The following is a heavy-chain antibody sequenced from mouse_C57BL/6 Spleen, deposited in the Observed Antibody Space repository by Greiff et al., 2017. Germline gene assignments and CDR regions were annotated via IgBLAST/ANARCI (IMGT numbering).Heavy chain of an antibody. CDR1: GYAFSSYW. D-gene: IGHD1-1*01. CDR3: ARGLLWYFDV. J-gene: IGHJ1*03. V-gene: IGHV1-80*01. CDR2: IYPGDGDT. Sequence: QVQLKESGAELVKPGASVKISCKASGYAFSSYWMNWVKQRPGKGLEWIGQIYPGDGDTNYNGKFKGKATLTADKSSSTAYMQLSSLTSEDSAVYFCARGLLWYFDVWGTGTTVTVSS.